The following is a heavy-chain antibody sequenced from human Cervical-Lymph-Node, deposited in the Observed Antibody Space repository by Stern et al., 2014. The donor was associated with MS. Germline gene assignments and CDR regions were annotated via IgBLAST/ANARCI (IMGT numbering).Heavy chain of an antibody. CDR1: GYTFTEYY. CDR3: ARDWGYCASTSCACDI. V-gene: IGHV1-2*02. J-gene: IGHJ3*02. CDR2: INPRSGAT. Sequence: VQLVESGAEVKKPGASVKVSCKASGYTFTEYYMHWVRQAPGQGLEWMGWINPRSGATKYAQKFQGRVTMTGDTSISTAYMDLSGLISDDTAVYFCARDWGYCASTSCACDIWGQGTVVTVSS. D-gene: IGHD2-2*01.